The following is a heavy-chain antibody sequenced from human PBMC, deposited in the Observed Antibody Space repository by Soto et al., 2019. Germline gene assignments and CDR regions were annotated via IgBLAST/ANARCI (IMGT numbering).Heavy chain of an antibody. CDR1: GFTFSSYA. CDR2: ISGSGGST. J-gene: IGHJ5*02. Sequence: GGSLRLSCAASGFTFSSYAMSWVRQAPGKGLEWVSAISGSGGSTYYADSVKGRFTISRDNSKNTLYLQMNSLRAEDTAVYYFAKDVGNYYGSGSYPPPTWGQGTLVTVSS. V-gene: IGHV3-23*01. CDR3: AKDVGNYYGSGSYPPPT. D-gene: IGHD3-10*01.